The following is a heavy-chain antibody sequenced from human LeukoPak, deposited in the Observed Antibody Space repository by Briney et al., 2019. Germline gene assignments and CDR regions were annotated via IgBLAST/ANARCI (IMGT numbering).Heavy chain of an antibody. CDR1: GFTVGSKY. Sequence: GGSLRLSCAASGFTVGSKYMNWVRQAPGKGLEWVSIFYSGGTTYYADSVKDRFTVSRDDSKNTLYLQMNSLRADDTAIYYCATVGDHYHWYLDLWGRGTLVTVSA. CDR2: FYSGGTT. J-gene: IGHJ2*01. V-gene: IGHV3-53*01. D-gene: IGHD3-10*01. CDR3: ATVGDHYHWYLDL.